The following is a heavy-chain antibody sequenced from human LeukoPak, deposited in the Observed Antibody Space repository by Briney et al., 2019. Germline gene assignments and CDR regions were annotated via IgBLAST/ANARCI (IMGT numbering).Heavy chain of an antibody. J-gene: IGHJ4*02. CDR2: ISSSGSTI. D-gene: IGHD1-26*01. CDR1: GFTFSDYY. V-gene: IGHV3-11*04. CDR3: ARDNRRKSGSYYVGY. Sequence: GGSLRLSCAGSGFTFSDYYMSWIRQAPGKGLEWVSYISSSGSTIHYAYSVKGRFTISRKNAKNSLYLQMNSLRAEDTAVYYCARDNRRKSGSYYVGYWGQGTLVTVSS.